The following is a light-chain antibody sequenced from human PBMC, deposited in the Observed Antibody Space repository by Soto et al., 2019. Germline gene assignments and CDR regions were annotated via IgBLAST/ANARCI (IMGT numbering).Light chain of an antibody. V-gene: IGLV2-8*01. CDR2: QVS. CDR1: VSDVGGYNY. Sequence: QSALTQPPSASGSPGQSVTISCAGTVSDVGGYNYVSWYQQHPGKVPQLMIYQVSKRPSGVPDRFSASKSDTTASLTISGLQAEDEGDYYCMSYAGGKRFVFGTETKVTVL. J-gene: IGLJ1*01. CDR3: MSYAGGKRFV.